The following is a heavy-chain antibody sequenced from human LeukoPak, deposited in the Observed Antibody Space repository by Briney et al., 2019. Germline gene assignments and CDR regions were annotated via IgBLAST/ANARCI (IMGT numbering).Heavy chain of an antibody. CDR2: ISSSVSTI. CDR3: ARDCGGGSCYGPYDAFDI. CDR1: GFTFSIYE. J-gene: IGHJ3*02. D-gene: IGHD2-15*01. V-gene: IGHV3-48*03. Sequence: GGSLRLFCAASGFTFSIYEMNWVRQAPGKWLEWVSYISSSVSTIYYADSVKGRFTISRDNAKNSLYLRMNSLRAEDTAVYYCARDCGGGSCYGPYDAFDIWGQGTMVTVSS.